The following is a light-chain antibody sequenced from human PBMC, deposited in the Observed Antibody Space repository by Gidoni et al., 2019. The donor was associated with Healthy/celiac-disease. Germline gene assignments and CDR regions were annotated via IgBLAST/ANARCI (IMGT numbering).Light chain of an antibody. Sequence: DIQLTQSPSFLSASVGDRVTITCRASQGISSYLAWYQQKPGKAPKLLIYAASTLQSGVPSRFSGSGSGTEFTLTISSLQTEDFATYYCQRTGGSFXQXTKLEIK. CDR2: AAS. CDR1: QGISSY. J-gene: IGKJ2*04. CDR3: QRTGGS. V-gene: IGKV1-9*01.